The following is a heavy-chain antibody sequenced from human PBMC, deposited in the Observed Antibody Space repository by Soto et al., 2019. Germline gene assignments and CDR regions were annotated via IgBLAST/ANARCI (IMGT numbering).Heavy chain of an antibody. CDR2: INHSGST. V-gene: IGHV4-34*01. Sequence: PPETLSLTCAVYGGSFSGYYWSWIRQPPGKGLEWIGEINHSGSTNYNPSLKSRVTISVDTSKNQFSLKLSSVTAADTAVYYCASKGELLLSYFDYYGMDVWGQGTTVTVSS. CDR1: GGSFSGYY. CDR3: ASKGELLLSYFDYYGMDV. J-gene: IGHJ6*02. D-gene: IGHD1-26*01.